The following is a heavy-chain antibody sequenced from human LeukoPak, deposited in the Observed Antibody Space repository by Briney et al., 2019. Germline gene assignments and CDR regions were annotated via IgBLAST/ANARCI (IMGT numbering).Heavy chain of an antibody. D-gene: IGHD5-12*01. CDR2: ISGSGGST. V-gene: IGHV3-23*01. J-gene: IGHJ6*02. CDR3: AKAGYSGYDSRGYYYYGMDV. Sequence: GGSLRLTCAASGFTFSSYAMSWVRQAPGKGLEWVSGISGSGGSTYNADSVKGLFTISRDNSRNTLYLQMNSLRAEDTAVYYCAKAGYSGYDSRGYYYYGMDVWGQGTTVTVSS. CDR1: GFTFSSYA.